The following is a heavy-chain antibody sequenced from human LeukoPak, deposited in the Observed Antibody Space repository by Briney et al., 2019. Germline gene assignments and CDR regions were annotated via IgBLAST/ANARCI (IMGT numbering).Heavy chain of an antibody. D-gene: IGHD3-10*01. V-gene: IGHV3-30-3*01. CDR1: GFTLSSYW. J-gene: IGHJ4*02. Sequence: GGPLRLSCAASGFTLSSYWMHWVRQAPGKGLVWVAVISYNGDTSHYANSVKGRFTISRDSSRNTLYLQMDSLRYEDTALYYCARDPLRGWGDYFDYWGQGTLVTVSS. CDR2: ISYNGDTS. CDR3: ARDPLRGWGDYFDY.